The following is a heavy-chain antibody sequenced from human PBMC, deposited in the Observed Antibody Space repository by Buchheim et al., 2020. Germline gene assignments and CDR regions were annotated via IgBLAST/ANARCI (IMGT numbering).Heavy chain of an antibody. CDR3: ARDPLYCSGGSCYVLP. Sequence: QVQLQQWGAGLLKPSETLSLTCAVYGGSFSGYYWSWIRQPPGKGLEWIGEINHSGSTNYNPSLQSRVPISVDTSKNQFSLKLSSVTAADTAVYYCARDPLYCSGGSCYVLPWGQGTL. V-gene: IGHV4-34*01. CDR2: INHSGST. CDR1: GGSFSGYY. D-gene: IGHD2-15*01. J-gene: IGHJ5*02.